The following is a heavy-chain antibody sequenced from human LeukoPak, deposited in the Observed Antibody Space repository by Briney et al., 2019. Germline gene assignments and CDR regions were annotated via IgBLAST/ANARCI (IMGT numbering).Heavy chain of an antibody. Sequence: PSETLSLTCAVYGGSFSGYYWSWIRQPPGKGLEWIGEINHSGSTNYNPSLKSRVTISVDTSKNQFSLKLSSVTAAATAVYYCARSKGILSGSFTYYMDVWGKGTTVTVSS. D-gene: IGHD1-26*01. J-gene: IGHJ6*03. CDR1: GGSFSGYY. V-gene: IGHV4-34*01. CDR2: INHSGST. CDR3: ARSKGILSGSFTYYMDV.